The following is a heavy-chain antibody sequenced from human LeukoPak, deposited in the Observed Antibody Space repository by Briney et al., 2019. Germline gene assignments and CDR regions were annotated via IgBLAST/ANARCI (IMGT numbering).Heavy chain of an antibody. J-gene: IGHJ6*02. D-gene: IGHD3-22*01. CDR1: GFTFSRHG. CDR3: ARESGYYDSSGSPWLDYYYYYGMDV. V-gene: IGHV3-33*08. CDR2: IGDTGRAK. Sequence: GGSLRLSCAASGFTFSRHGMHWVRQAPGKGLEWVSVIGDTGRAKYYADSVKGRFTISRDNSKNTLYLQMNSLRAEDTAVYYCARESGYYDSSGSPWLDYYYYYGMDVWGQGTTVTVSS.